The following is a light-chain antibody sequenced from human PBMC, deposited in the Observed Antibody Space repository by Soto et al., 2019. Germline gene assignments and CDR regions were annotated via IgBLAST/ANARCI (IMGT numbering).Light chain of an antibody. CDR1: QSVRSNY. V-gene: IGKV3D-20*02. CDR3: QQRSNWPRT. J-gene: IGKJ1*01. CDR2: GAF. Sequence: IVLTPAQCILSLAPGARPTLSSRTSQSVRSNYLAWYQQKPGQAPRLFIYGAFKRATGIPDRFSGSGSGTDFTLTISSLEPEDFAVYYCQQRSNWPRTFGQGTKVDIK.